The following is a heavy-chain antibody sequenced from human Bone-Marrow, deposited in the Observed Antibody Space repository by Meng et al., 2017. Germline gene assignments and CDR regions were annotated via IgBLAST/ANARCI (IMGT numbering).Heavy chain of an antibody. D-gene: IGHD3-9*01. Sequence: GESLKISCAASGFTFSDYYMSWIRQAPGKGLEWVSYISSSGSTIYYADSVKGRFTISRDDAKNTVYLQMNSLRAEDTAVYYCARDADWVIFDHWGQGALVTVSS. V-gene: IGHV3-11*04. CDR2: ISSSGSTI. CDR1: GFTFSDYY. J-gene: IGHJ4*02. CDR3: ARDADWVIFDH.